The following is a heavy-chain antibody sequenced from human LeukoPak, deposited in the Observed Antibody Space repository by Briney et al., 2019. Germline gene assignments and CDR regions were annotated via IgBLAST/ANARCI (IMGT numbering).Heavy chain of an antibody. CDR2: IYHSGST. CDR1: CGSISSSNW. J-gene: IGHJ3*02. CDR3: ARLIAVAGTSSLDAFDI. Sequence: PSETLSLTCAVSCGSISSSNWWSWVRQPPGKGLEWIGEIYHSGSTNYNPSLKSRVTISVDKSKSQFSLKLSSVTAADTAVYYCARLIAVAGTSSLDAFDIWGQGTMVTVSS. V-gene: IGHV4-4*02. D-gene: IGHD6-19*01.